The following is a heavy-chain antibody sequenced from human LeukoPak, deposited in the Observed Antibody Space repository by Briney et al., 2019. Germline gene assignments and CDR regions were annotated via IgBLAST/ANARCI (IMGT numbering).Heavy chain of an antibody. J-gene: IGHJ6*02. V-gene: IGHV4-39*07. CDR2: IYHSGST. CDR3: ARYMSSSWSPYYCYGMDV. D-gene: IGHD6-13*01. CDR1: GGSISSSSHY. Sequence: SETLSLTCTVSGGSISSSSHYWGWVRQPPGKGLEWIGSIYHSGSTNYNPSLKSRVTISVDKSKNQFSLKLSSVTAADTAVYYCARYMSSSWSPYYCYGMDVWGQGTTVTVSS.